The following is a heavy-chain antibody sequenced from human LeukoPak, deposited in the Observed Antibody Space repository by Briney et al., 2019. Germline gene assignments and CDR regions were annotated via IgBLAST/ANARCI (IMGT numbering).Heavy chain of an antibody. V-gene: IGHV3-33*01. CDR2: IWYDGSNK. CDR3: ARDGVLRGAMAESLDY. CDR1: GFTFSSYG. D-gene: IGHD3-10*01. Sequence: SGGSLRLSCAASGFTFSSYGMHWVRQAPGKGLEWVAVIWYDGSNKYYADSAKGRLTISRDNSKNTLYLQMNSLRAEDTAVYYCARDGVLRGAMAESLDYWGQGTLVTVSS. J-gene: IGHJ4*02.